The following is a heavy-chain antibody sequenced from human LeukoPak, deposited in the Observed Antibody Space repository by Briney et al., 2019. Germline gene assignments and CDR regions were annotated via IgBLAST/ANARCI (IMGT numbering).Heavy chain of an antibody. CDR3: ARHAIDGSGYYFDYFDY. D-gene: IGHD3-22*01. V-gene: IGHV4-39*01. CDR1: GGSISSYSYY. J-gene: IGHJ4*02. CDR2: IYYSGST. Sequence: SETLSLTCTVSGGSISSYSYYWGWIRQPPGKGLEWIGSIYYSGSTYYNPSLKSRVTISVDTSKNQFSLELTSVTAADTAVYYCARHAIDGSGYYFDYFDYWGQGTLVTVSS.